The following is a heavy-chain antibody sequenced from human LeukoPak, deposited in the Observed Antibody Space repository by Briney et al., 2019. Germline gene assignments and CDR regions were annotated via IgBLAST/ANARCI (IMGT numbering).Heavy chain of an antibody. CDR1: GFSFSAYG. CDR2: ISDNGGTI. Sequence: GGSLRLSCVASGFSFSAYGMDWVRQAPGKGLEWVSHISDNGGTIYYADSVKDRLTIFRDNPKNSLYLHMNSLRAEDTAVYYCVRRGATGFADHWGQGTLVAVSS. J-gene: IGHJ4*02. V-gene: IGHV3-48*03. D-gene: IGHD3-10*01. CDR3: VRRGATGFADH.